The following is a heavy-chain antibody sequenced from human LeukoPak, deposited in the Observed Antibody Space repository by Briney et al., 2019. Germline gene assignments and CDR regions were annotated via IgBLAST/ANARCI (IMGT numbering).Heavy chain of an antibody. CDR1: GYTFTSYA. Sequence: ASVKVSCKASGYTFTSYAMHWVRQAPGQRLEWMGWINAGNGNTKYSQKFQGRVTITRDTSASTAYMELGSLRSEDTAVYYCARVMRFSYYYYGMDVWGQGTTVTVSS. J-gene: IGHJ6*02. CDR2: INAGNGNT. D-gene: IGHD3-10*01. V-gene: IGHV1-3*01. CDR3: ARVMRFSYYYYGMDV.